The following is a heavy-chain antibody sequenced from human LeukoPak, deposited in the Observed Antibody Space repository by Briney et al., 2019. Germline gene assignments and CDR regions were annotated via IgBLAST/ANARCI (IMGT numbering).Heavy chain of an antibody. J-gene: IGHJ4*02. V-gene: IGHV3-30*02. CDR2: IRYDGSNK. D-gene: IGHD6-19*01. CDR1: GFTFSSYG. Sequence: PGGSLRLSCAASGFTFSSYGMHWVRQAPGKGLEWVAFIRYDGSNKYYADSVKGRFTISRDNSKNTLYLQMNSLRAEDTAVYYCAKEERYQQCFDYWGQGTLVTVSS. CDR3: AKEERYQQCFDY.